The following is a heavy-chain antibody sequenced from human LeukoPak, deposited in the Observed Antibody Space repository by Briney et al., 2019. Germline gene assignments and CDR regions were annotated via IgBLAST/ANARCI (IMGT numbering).Heavy chain of an antibody. Sequence: SETLSLTCTVSGGSISSTSYYWGCIRQPSGKGLEWIGTISYSGISYYNPSLESRVTISVDTSKNHFSLRVSPVTAADTAVYYCARRRLGHAFDIWGQGTMVTVSS. CDR2: ISYSGIS. CDR1: GGSISSTSYY. D-gene: IGHD2-21*01. V-gene: IGHV4-39*02. CDR3: ARRRLGHAFDI. J-gene: IGHJ3*02.